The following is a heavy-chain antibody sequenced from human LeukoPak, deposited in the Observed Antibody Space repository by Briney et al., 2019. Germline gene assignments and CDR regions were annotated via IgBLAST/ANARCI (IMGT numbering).Heavy chain of an antibody. CDR1: GYTFTSYY. CDR2: VDLSGGST. Sequence: ASETVSFKASGYTFTSYYMHWVRQAPGQGLGWVGIVDLSGGSTGYAQKFQGRVTMTTDTSTSTVYMELSSLRSEDTAVYYCARRIGYGNYVSNWFDHWGQGTLVTVSS. CDR3: ARRIGYGNYVSNWFDH. V-gene: IGHV1-46*01. J-gene: IGHJ5*02. D-gene: IGHD4-11*01.